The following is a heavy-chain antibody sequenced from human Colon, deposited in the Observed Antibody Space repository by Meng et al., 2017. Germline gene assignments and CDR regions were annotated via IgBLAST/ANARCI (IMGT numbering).Heavy chain of an antibody. CDR3: ATIRGFLYGYSDD. Sequence: VRRVQVGAEVKKPGASVKVSCKASGYTFTAYDISWVRQATGQGPEWLGWVTPKSGRTVYAPKFQGRVTMTRNTSISTAYLELTTLRSEDTAMYYCATIRGFLYGYSDDWGQGTLVTVSS. J-gene: IGHJ4*02. D-gene: IGHD3-10*01. CDR2: VTPKSGRT. V-gene: IGHV1-8*02. CDR1: GYTFTAYD.